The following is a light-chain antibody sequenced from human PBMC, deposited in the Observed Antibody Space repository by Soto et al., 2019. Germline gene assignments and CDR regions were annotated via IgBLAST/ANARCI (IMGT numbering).Light chain of an antibody. J-gene: IGLJ1*01. Sequence: QSVLTQLASVSGSPGQSITISCTGTSSDVGGYNYVSWYQQHPGKAPKLMIYEGSKRPSGVSNRFSGSKSGNTASLTISGLQAEDEADYYCCSYAGSSTFYVFGTGTKVTVL. CDR2: EGS. CDR1: SSDVGGYNY. V-gene: IGLV2-23*01. CDR3: CSYAGSSTFYV.